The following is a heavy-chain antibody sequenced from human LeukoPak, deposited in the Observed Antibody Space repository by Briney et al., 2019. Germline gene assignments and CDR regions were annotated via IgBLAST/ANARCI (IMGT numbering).Heavy chain of an antibody. D-gene: IGHD3-22*01. J-gene: IGHJ4*02. CDR1: GFTFSSYA. V-gene: IGHV3-23*01. Sequence: GGSLRLSCAASGFTFSSYAMSWVRQAPGKGLAWASAISGSGGDTYYADSVKGRFTISRDNSKNTLFLQMNSLRAEDTAVYYCAKYDSFDHYYDSSGRFDCWGQGTLVTVSS. CDR2: ISGSGGDT. CDR3: AKYDSFDHYYDSSGRFDC.